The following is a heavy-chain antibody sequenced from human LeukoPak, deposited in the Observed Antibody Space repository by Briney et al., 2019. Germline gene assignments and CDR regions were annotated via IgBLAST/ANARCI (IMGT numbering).Heavy chain of an antibody. V-gene: IGHV1-46*01. Sequence: ASVKVSCKASGYTFTGYYMHWVRQAPGQGLEWMGIINPSGGSTSYAQKFQGRVTMTRDTPTSTVYMELSSLRSEDTAVYYCAREGVSGSYLGIWGQGTMVTVSS. J-gene: IGHJ3*02. CDR3: AREGVSGSYLGI. CDR2: INPSGGST. D-gene: IGHD1-26*01. CDR1: GYTFTGYY.